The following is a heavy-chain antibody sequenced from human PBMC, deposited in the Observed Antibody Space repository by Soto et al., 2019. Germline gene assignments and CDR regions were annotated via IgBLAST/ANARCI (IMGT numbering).Heavy chain of an antibody. V-gene: IGHV3-23*01. J-gene: IGHJ3*02. CDR1: GFTFSPYA. D-gene: IGHD3-22*01. CDR2: LGDTGGSA. CDR3: AKRTYVSSGPGAFDI. Sequence: PGGSLRLSCVASGFTFSPYAMSWVRQAPGKGLEWVSTLGDTGGSAYYADSVKGRFTISRDISRNTLYLQMSSLRAEDTALYYCAKRTYVSSGPGAFDIWGQGTLVTVSS.